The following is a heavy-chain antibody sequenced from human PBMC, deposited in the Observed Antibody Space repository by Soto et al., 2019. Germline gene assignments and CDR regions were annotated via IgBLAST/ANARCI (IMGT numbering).Heavy chain of an antibody. CDR1: GFTFSNAW. CDR2: IKSKTDGGTT. Sequence: EVQLVESGGGLVKPGGSLRLSCAASGFTFSNAWMNWVRQAPGKGLEWVGRIKSKTDGGTTDYAAPVKGSFTISRDDSKNTLYLQMNSLKTEDTAVYYCTTGYYYDSSGYSIAGLSPSDIWGQGTMGTVSS. CDR3: TTGYYYDSSGYSIAGLSPSDI. J-gene: IGHJ3*02. D-gene: IGHD3-22*01. V-gene: IGHV3-15*07.